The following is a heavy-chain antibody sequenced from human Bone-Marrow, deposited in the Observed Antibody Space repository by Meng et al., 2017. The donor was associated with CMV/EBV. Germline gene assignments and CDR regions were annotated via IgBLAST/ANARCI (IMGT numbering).Heavy chain of an antibody. CDR1: GFNFGTYG. D-gene: IGHD3-10*01. CDR2: ISSDDRTR. CDR3: ARDRGVVIPAAPYYFDY. J-gene: IGHJ4*02. V-gene: IGHV3-48*04. Sequence: GESLKISCVGTGFNFGTYGLNWVRQAPGRGLEWISFISSDDRTRTYADSVRGRFTISRDDAKNSVSLQMRSLRVEDTAFYYCARDRGVVIPAAPYYFDYWGQGTLVTVSS.